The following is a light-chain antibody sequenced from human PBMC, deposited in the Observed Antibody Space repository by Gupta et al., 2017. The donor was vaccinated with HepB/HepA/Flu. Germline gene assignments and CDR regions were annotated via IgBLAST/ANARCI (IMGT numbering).Light chain of an antibody. J-gene: IGLJ2*01. CDR1: TSNIDVNT. Sequence: QSVLPQPPSASGTPGPRVTVPCSGSTSNIDVNTVNWYQHLPGSAPKLLMYHNDQRPSGVPDRFSASKSGTSASLAISGLQSGDEAVYYCAAWHDSVDAPVFGGGTKLTVL. CDR3: AAWHDSVDAPV. V-gene: IGLV1-44*01. CDR2: HND.